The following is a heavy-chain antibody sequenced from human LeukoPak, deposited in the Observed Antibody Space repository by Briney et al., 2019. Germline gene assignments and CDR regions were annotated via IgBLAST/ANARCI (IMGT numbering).Heavy chain of an antibody. CDR1: GFTFSSYA. Sequence: GRSLRLSCAASGFTFSSYAMHWVRQAPGKGLEWVAVISCDGNNKYYADSVKGRFTISRDNSKNTLYLQMNSLRAEDTAVYYCARTTVVSPRAFDYWGQGTLVTVSS. CDR3: ARTTVVSPRAFDY. J-gene: IGHJ4*02. V-gene: IGHV3-30*14. CDR2: ISCDGNNK. D-gene: IGHD4-23*01.